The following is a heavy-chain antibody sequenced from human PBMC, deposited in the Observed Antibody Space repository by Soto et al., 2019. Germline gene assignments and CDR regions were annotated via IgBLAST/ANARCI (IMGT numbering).Heavy chain of an antibody. CDR2: ISGSGGST. V-gene: IGHV3-23*01. D-gene: IGHD1-26*01. J-gene: IGHJ4*02. Sequence: EVQLLESGGGLVQPGGSLRLSCAACGFTFSSYAMRWVRQAPGKGLEWVSAISGSGGSTYYADSVKGRFTISRDNSKNTLYLQMNSLRAEDTAVYYCARRGSGSYYDYWGQGTLVTASS. CDR3: ARRGSGSYYDY. CDR1: GFTFSSYA.